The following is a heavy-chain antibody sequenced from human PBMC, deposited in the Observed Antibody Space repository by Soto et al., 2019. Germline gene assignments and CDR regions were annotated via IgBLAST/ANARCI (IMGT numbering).Heavy chain of an antibody. D-gene: IGHD5-18*01. Sequence: QVQLQESGPGLVKPSETLSLTCTVSGGSISSYYWSWIRQPPGKGLEWIGYIYYSGTTNYNPSLKSRVTISVDASKNQLSLKLSSVTAADTAVYYCARRYGYSFDYWGQGTLVTVSS. V-gene: IGHV4-59*08. J-gene: IGHJ4*02. CDR1: GGSISSYY. CDR3: ARRYGYSFDY. CDR2: IYYSGTT.